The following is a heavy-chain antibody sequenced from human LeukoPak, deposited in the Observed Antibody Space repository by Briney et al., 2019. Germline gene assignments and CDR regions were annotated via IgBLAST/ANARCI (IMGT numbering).Heavy chain of an antibody. Sequence: ASVKVSCKASGCTFTSYAMNWVRQAPGQGLEWMGWINTNTGNPTYAQGFTGRFVFSLDTSVSTAYLQISSLKAEDTAVYYCARGTYYYDSSGYYHYYYGMDVWGQGTTVTVSS. CDR1: GCTFTSYA. CDR3: ARGTYYYDSSGYYHYYYGMDV. V-gene: IGHV7-4-1*02. D-gene: IGHD3-22*01. J-gene: IGHJ6*02. CDR2: INTNTGNP.